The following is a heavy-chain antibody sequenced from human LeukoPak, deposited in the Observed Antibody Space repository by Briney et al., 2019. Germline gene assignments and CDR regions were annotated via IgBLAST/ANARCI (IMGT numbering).Heavy chain of an antibody. Sequence: SETLSLTCAVSGGSISSSNWWSWVRQPPGKGLEWIGEIYHSGSTNYNPSLKSRVTISVDKSKNQFSLKLSSVTAADTAVYYFAYPRGDYGYNYDFDYWGQGTLVTVSS. CDR2: IYHSGST. V-gene: IGHV4-4*02. CDR1: GGSISSSNW. CDR3: AYPRGDYGYNYDFDY. D-gene: IGHD4-17*01. J-gene: IGHJ4*02.